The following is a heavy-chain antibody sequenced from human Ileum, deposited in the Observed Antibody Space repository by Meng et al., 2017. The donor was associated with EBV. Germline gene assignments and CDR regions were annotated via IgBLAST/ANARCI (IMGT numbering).Heavy chain of an antibody. CDR3: ARDPAYPRGLFDS. Sequence: QRQRQESGPGLGKPSETLSLTCSVPGDSISNSDYYWNWSRRSPGKGLEWIASIYRSGSSYFDPSLKSRVSLSLDTSKNQFSLKLSSVTAADTALYYCARDPAYPRGLFDSWGQGILVTVSS. CDR2: IYRSGSS. J-gene: IGHJ4*02. V-gene: IGHV4-39*07. CDR1: GDSISNSDYY. D-gene: IGHD3-10*01.